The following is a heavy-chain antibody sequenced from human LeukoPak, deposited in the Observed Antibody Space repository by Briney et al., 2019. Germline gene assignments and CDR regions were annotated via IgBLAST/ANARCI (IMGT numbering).Heavy chain of an antibody. CDR2: INPNTGGT. D-gene: IGHD1-26*01. CDR3: ARHLPASVGATTREYYFDY. Sequence: GASVKVSCKAPGYTFTGYYMHWVRQAPGQGLEWMGWINPNTGGTNYAQKFQGRVTMTRATSISTAYMELSSLASDDTAVYFCARHLPASVGATTREYYFDYWGQGTLVTVSS. CDR1: GYTFTGYY. J-gene: IGHJ4*02. V-gene: IGHV1-2*02.